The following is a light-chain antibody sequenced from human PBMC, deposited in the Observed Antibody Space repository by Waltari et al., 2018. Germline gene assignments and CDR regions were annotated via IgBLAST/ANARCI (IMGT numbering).Light chain of an antibody. V-gene: IGLV8-61*01. CDR3: LMYMGSGIWV. CDR1: SGSFSTTSY. Sequence: QTVVTQEPSLSVSPGGTVTLACAFSSGSFSTTSYPSWYQQTLGQAPRTLVYKGDTRSSGVPDRFSGSVVGNKAALTITGAQAVDESDYYCLMYMGSGIWVFGGGTKLTVL. CDR2: KGD. J-gene: IGLJ3*02.